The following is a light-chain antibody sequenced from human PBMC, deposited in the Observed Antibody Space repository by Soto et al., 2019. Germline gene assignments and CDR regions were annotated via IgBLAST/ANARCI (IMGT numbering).Light chain of an antibody. CDR1: SSNIGAGYD. V-gene: IGLV1-40*01. CDR2: GNS. CDR3: GSYTSTYVRI. J-gene: IGLJ1*01. Sequence: QSVLTQPPSVSGAPGQRVTISCTGSSSNIGAGYDVHWYQQLPGTAPKLLIYGNSNRPSGVPDRFSGSKSGTSASLAITGLQAADEADYYCGSYTSTYVRIFGTGTKVTVL.